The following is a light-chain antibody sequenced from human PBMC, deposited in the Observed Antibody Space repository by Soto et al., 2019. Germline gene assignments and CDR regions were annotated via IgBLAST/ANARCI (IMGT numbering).Light chain of an antibody. CDR2: DVA. Sequence: QSALTQPRSVSGSPGQSVAISCTGTSGDVGGYIYVSWYQQHPGNAPKLIIYDVAKRPSGVPDRFSGSKSDNTASLTISGLQAEDAADYYCCSYAGGPFVFGTGTKLTVL. CDR3: CSYAGGPFV. V-gene: IGLV2-11*01. CDR1: SGDVGGYIY. J-gene: IGLJ1*01.